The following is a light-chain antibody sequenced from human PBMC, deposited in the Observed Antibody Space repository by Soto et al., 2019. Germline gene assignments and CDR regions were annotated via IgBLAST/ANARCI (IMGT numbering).Light chain of an antibody. Sequence: DIQMTQSPSTLSASVGDRVTITCRASQSISTYLNWYQQKVGKAPTLLIYAASSLQSGVPSRFRGGGSGTDFTLTISNLQPEDFATYFCQQCYGSPRTFGQGTKVEI. V-gene: IGKV1-39*01. J-gene: IGKJ1*01. CDR1: QSISTY. CDR2: AAS. CDR3: QQCYGSPRT.